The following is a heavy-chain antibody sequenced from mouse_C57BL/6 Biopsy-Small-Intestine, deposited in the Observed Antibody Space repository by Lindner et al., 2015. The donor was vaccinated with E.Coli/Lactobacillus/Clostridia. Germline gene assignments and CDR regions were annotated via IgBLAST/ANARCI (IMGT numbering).Heavy chain of an antibody. Sequence: SVKVSCKASGGTFTNYAFSWLRQAPGQGLEWMGRIIPVLRITNNAQKFQGRVTITADKSTGTVYMELSSLRSEDTAVCYCAGEDCSSNSCYFDNWGQGTLVTVSS. CDR1: GGTFTNYA. J-gene: IGHJ4*01. V-gene: IGHV1-74*01. CDR2: IIPVLRIT. CDR3: AGEDCSSNSCYFDN. D-gene: IGHD2-4*01.